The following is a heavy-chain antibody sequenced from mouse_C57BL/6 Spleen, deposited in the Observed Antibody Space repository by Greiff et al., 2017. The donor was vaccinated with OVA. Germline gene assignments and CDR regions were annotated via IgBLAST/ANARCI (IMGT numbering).Heavy chain of an antibody. CDR1: GYTFTSYW. CDR3: ARGIGGTYDAMDY. Sequence: QVQLQQPGAELVKPGASVKMSCKASGYTFTSYWITWVKQRPGQGLEWIGDIYPGSGSTNYNEKFKSKATLTVDTSSSTAYMQLSSLTSEDSAVYYCARGIGGTYDAMDYWGQGTSVTVSS. CDR2: IYPGSGST. V-gene: IGHV1-55*01. J-gene: IGHJ4*01.